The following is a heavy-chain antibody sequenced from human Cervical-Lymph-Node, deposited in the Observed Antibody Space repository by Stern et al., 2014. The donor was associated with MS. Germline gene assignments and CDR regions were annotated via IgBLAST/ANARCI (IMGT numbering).Heavy chain of an antibody. V-gene: IGHV1-18*01. J-gene: IGHJ3*02. CDR3: ARGLLGSENAFDI. CDR1: GYTFTSHV. Sequence: VQLVQSGAGVNQPGASVKVSCKASGYTFTSHVIRWVRQAPAPALEWFGWISAYNGNTNYAQKLQGIFTMTTDTSTSTAYMELRSLRSDDTAVYYCARGLLGSENAFDIWGQGTMVTVSS. CDR2: ISAYNGNT. D-gene: IGHD2-15*01.